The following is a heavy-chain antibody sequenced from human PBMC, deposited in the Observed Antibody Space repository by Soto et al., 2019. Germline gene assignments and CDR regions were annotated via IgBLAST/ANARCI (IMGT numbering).Heavy chain of an antibody. CDR1: GFTFRSYG. CDR3: AKARVAAYYYYYAMDV. J-gene: IGHJ6*02. Sequence: QVQLVESGGGVVQPGRSLRLSCAASGFTFRSYGMHWVRQAPGKGLEWVAVISYDGSNKYYVDSVKGRFTISRDNSKNTLYLQMNSLRAEDTAVYYCAKARVAAYYYYYAMDVWGQGTTVTVSS. CDR2: ISYDGSNK. D-gene: IGHD2-15*01. V-gene: IGHV3-30*18.